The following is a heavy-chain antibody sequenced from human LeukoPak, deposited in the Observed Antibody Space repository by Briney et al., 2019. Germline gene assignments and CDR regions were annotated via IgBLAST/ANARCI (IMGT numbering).Heavy chain of an antibody. V-gene: IGHV3-30*18. CDR1: GFTFSSYA. CDR2: ISYDGSNK. D-gene: IGHD3-10*01. Sequence: GGSLRLSCAASGFTFSSYAMHWVRQAPGKGLEWVAVISYDGSNKYYADSVKGRFTISRDNSKNTLYLQMNSLRAEDTAVYYCAKKADLGQNWFDPWGQGTLVTVSS. CDR3: AKKADLGQNWFDP. J-gene: IGHJ5*02.